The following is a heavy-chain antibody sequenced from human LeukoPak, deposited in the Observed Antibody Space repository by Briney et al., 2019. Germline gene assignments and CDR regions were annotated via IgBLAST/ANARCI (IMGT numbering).Heavy chain of an antibody. CDR1: GFTFGDYA. CDR3: TRDQTPYY. Sequence: GGSLRLSCTGSGFTFGDYAMTWVRQAPGKGLEWVGFIRSQIYGGTPEYAASVKGRFTISRDDSEGAAYLQMNSLKTEDTAVYYCTRDQTPYYWGQGTLVTVSS. J-gene: IGHJ4*02. CDR2: IRSQIYGGTP. V-gene: IGHV3-49*04.